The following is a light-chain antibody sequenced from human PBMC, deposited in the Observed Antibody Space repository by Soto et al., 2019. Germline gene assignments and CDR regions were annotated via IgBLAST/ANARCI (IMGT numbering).Light chain of an antibody. V-gene: IGKV3-20*01. J-gene: IGKJ4*01. CDR1: QTVSSSY. Sequence: EIVLTQSPGTLSLSPGERATLSCRASQTVSSSYLAWYQQKPGQAPRLLFYGASSRATGIPDRFSGSGSGTDFTLTISRLEPEDFAVYYCLQYGSSRPVTFGGGTKVEIE. CDR2: GAS. CDR3: LQYGSSRPVT.